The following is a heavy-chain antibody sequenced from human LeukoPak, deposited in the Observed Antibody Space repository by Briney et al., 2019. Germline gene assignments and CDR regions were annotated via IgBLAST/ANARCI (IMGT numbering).Heavy chain of an antibody. J-gene: IGHJ4*02. CDR3: ARGGEEASLDY. D-gene: IGHD3-10*01. CDR2: INSDGTVT. CDR1: GFTFSSFW. V-gene: IGHV3-74*01. Sequence: AVGSLRLSCAASGFTFSSFWMHWVRQAPRKGLMWVSRINSDGTVTSYADSVRGRFTVSRDNAKNTLYLQMNSLRAEDTAVYYCARGGEEASLDYWGQGTLVTVSS.